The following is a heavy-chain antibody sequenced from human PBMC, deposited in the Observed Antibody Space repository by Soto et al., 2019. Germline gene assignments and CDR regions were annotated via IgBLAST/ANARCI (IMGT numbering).Heavy chain of an antibody. CDR2: ITGSSGST. Sequence: GGSLRLSCAASGFTFSSYAMNWARQAPGKGLEWVSFITGSSGSTYYADSVKGRFTISRDNSKNTLYLQMNSLRAEDTAVYYCAKVPRWANAFDIWGQGTMVTVSS. D-gene: IGHD4-17*01. CDR1: GFTFSSYA. V-gene: IGHV3-23*01. J-gene: IGHJ3*02. CDR3: AKVPRWANAFDI.